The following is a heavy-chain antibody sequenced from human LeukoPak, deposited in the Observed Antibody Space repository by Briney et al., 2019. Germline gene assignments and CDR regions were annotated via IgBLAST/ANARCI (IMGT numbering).Heavy chain of an antibody. J-gene: IGHJ3*02. CDR3: AKATGYYDSSADAFDI. D-gene: IGHD3-22*01. CDR2: ISGSGGST. Sequence: GGSLRLSCVASGFTFSTYGMSWVRQAPGKGLEWVSAISGSGGSTYYADSVKGRFTISRDNSRNTLYLQMNSLRAEDTAVYYCAKATGYYDSSADAFDIWGQGTMVTVSS. CDR1: GFTFSTYG. V-gene: IGHV3-23*01.